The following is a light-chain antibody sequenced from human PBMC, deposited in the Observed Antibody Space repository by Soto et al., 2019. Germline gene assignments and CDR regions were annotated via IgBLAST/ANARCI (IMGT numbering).Light chain of an antibody. CDR3: EAWDDSLDGGV. CDR1: SSNIGSNS. CDR2: RNN. V-gene: IGLV1-44*01. J-gene: IGLJ3*02. Sequence: QAVVTQPPSASGTPGQRVTISCSGSSSNIGSNSVNWYRQLPGTAPKLLIYRNNQRPSGVPDRFSGSKSGTSASLAISGLQSEDEADYYCEAWDDSLDGGVFGGGTKVTGL.